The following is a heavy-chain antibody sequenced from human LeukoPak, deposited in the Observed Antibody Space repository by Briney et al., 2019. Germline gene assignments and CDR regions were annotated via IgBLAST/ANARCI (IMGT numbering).Heavy chain of an antibody. V-gene: IGHV1-2*06. Sequence: ASVKVSCKASGYTFTGYYMHWVLQAPGQGLEWMGRINPNSGCTNYAQKFQGRVTMTRDTSISTAYMELSRLRSDDTAVYYCARIDWTEAAFDIWGQGIMVTVSS. CDR3: ARIDWTEAAFDI. D-gene: IGHD1-1*01. CDR2: INPNSGCT. J-gene: IGHJ3*02. CDR1: GYTFTGYY.